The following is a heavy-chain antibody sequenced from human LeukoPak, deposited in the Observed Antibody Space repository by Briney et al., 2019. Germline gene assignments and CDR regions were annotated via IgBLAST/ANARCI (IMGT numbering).Heavy chain of an antibody. CDR3: ARSSSNYLDY. D-gene: IGHD1-26*01. CDR2: ISSSSSYI. V-gene: IGHV3-21*01. J-gene: IGHJ4*02. Sequence: KPGGSLRLSCAASGFTFSSNSMNWVRRAPGKWLEWVSSISSSSSYIYYADSVKGRFTISRDNAKNSLYLQMNSLRAEDTAVYYCARSSSNYLDYWGQGTLVTVSS. CDR1: GFTFSSNS.